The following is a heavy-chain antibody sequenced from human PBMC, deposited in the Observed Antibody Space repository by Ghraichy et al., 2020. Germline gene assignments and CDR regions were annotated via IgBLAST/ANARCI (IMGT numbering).Heavy chain of an antibody. CDR3: ARVSHSGTYYFDY. D-gene: IGHD1-26*01. CDR2: IHSSGST. Sequence: SETLSLTCTVSGGSVSSGTHYWSWIRQPPGKGLEWIGYIHSSGSTNYNPSLKSRVTMSVDTSKNQFSLKLTSVTAADTAVYFCARVSHSGTYYFDYWGQGTLVTVSS. V-gene: IGHV4-61*01. J-gene: IGHJ4*02. CDR1: GGSVSSGTHY.